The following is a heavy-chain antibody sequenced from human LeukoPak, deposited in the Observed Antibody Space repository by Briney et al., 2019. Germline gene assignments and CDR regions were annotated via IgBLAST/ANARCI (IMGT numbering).Heavy chain of an antibody. V-gene: IGHV1-69*01. CDR3: ARGLGGLIRPGNVDYYHMDV. Sequence: SVKVSCKASGGTFSSHVISWVRQAPGQGLEWMGGFIPIFGTPDYAQKFQSRVTFTADESTGTAYMELSSLRSEDTAVYYCARGLGGLIRPGNVDYYHMDVWGKGTTVIVSS. D-gene: IGHD3-16*01. CDR2: FIPIFGTP. CDR1: GGTFSSHV. J-gene: IGHJ6*03.